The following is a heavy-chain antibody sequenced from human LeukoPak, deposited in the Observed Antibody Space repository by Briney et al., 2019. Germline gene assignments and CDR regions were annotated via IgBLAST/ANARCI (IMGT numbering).Heavy chain of an antibody. D-gene: IGHD3-10*01. Sequence: SSETLSLTCKVSGGSIGNYYWSWIRQPPGKGLEWIAYIYHTGSTNYNPSLKSRVTISVDTSENQFSLRLTSVTGADTAVYCCARGGNYHGLGSYYTLWGQGTLVTVSS. CDR3: ARGGNYHGLGSYYTL. CDR1: GGSIGNYY. V-gene: IGHV4-59*01. J-gene: IGHJ4*02. CDR2: IYHTGST.